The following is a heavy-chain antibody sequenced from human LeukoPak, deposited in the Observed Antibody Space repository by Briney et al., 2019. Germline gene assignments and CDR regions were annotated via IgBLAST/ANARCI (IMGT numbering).Heavy chain of an antibody. J-gene: IGHJ5*02. Sequence: ASVNVSCKASGYTFTRYGISWVRQAPGQGLEWMGWISGYNGNTNYAEKLQGRATMTTDTSTSTVYMELRSLRSDDTAVYYCARDSLYYGSGSYLGFDPWGQGTLVTVSS. CDR1: GYTFTRYG. V-gene: IGHV1-18*01. D-gene: IGHD3-10*01. CDR2: ISGYNGNT. CDR3: ARDSLYYGSGSYLGFDP.